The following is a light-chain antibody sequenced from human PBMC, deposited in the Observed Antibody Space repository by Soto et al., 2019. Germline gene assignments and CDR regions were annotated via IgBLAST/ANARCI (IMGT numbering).Light chain of an antibody. V-gene: IGLV2-11*01. J-gene: IGLJ3*02. Sequence: QSALTQPRSVSGSPGQSVTISCTGTSGDVGGHNYVSWYQQHPGKVPKLIIYDFSERPSGVPDRFSGSKSANTASLTVSGLQAEDEADYYCCSYAGSYNFVFGGGTKLTVL. CDR3: CSYAGSYNFV. CDR2: DFS. CDR1: SGDVGGHNY.